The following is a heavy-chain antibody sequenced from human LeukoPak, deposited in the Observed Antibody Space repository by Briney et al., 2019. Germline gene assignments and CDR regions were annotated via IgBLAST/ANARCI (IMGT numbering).Heavy chain of an antibody. J-gene: IGHJ6*03. CDR2: INHSGST. CDR3: AREGVLRYFDWPTYYMDV. Sequence: SETLSLTCAVYGGSFSGYYWSWIRQPPGKGLEWIGEINHSGSTNYNPSLKSRVTISVDTSKNQFSLKLSSVTAADTAVYYCAREGVLRYFDWPTYYMDVWGKGTTVTISS. D-gene: IGHD3-9*01. CDR1: GGSFSGYY. V-gene: IGHV4-34*01.